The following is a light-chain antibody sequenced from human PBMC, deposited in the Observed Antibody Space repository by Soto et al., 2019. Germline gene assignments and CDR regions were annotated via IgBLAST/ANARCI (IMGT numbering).Light chain of an antibody. J-gene: IGKJ1*01. CDR3: QQYETFSGT. Sequence: DIQITRAPSSLSASVLNRVTITCQAIQDISNYLNWYQQKPGKAPKVLIYDASSWAGGVPSRFTGSGSGTEFTLTINSLQPDDFATYYCQQYETFSGTFGPGTKVDI. V-gene: IGKV1-33*01. CDR1: QDISNY. CDR2: DAS.